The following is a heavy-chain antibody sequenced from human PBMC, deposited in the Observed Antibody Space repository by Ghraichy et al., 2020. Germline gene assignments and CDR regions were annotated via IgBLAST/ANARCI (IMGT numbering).Heavy chain of an antibody. D-gene: IGHD6-13*01. CDR1: GYSISSGYY. J-gene: IGHJ4*02. Sequence: SETLSLTCAVSGYSISSGYYWGWIRQPPGKGLEWIGSIYHSGSTYYNPSLKIRVTISVDTSKNQFSLKLSSVTAADTAVYYCARDMLAAGTANNDYWGQGTLVTVSS. V-gene: IGHV4-38-2*02. CDR3: ARDMLAAGTANNDY. CDR2: IYHSGST.